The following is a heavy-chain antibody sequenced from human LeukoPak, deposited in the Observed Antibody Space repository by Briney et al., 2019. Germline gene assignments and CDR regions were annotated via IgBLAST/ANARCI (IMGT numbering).Heavy chain of an antibody. CDR2: IYYSGST. Sequence: SETLSLTCTVSGGSISSYYWSWIRQPPGKGLEWIGYIYYSGSTNYNPSLKSRVTISVDTSKNQFSLKLSSVTAADTAVCYCARGGFDYWGQGTLVTVSS. CDR3: ARGGFDY. CDR1: GGSISSYY. V-gene: IGHV4-59*01. J-gene: IGHJ4*02.